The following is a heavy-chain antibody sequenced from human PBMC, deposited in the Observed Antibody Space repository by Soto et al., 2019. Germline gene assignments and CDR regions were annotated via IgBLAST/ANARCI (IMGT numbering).Heavy chain of an antibody. CDR2: INSGSSTI. D-gene: IGHD3-3*01. CDR1: GFTFSSYS. V-gene: IGHV3-48*01. J-gene: IGHJ4*02. CDR3: ARDKPRSGYEKFDY. Sequence: EVQLVESGGGLVQPGGSLRLSCAASGFTFSSYSMNWVRQAPGKGLEWVSYINSGSSTIYYADSVKGRFTISRDNAKNSLYLHLNSLRSEDTAVYYCARDKPRSGYEKFDYWGQGTRVTVSS.